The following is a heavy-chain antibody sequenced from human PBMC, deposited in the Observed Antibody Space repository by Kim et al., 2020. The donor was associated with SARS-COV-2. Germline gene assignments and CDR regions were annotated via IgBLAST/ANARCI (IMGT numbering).Heavy chain of an antibody. Sequence: SETLSLTCTVSGGSISSYYWSWIRQPPGKGLEWIGYIYYSGSTNYNPTLMSRVTISVDTSKNQFSLNLSSVTAADTAVYYCARSSGYDLGAFDIWGQGTMVTVSS. CDR1: GGSISSYY. CDR2: IYYSGST. V-gene: IGHV4-59*01. J-gene: IGHJ3*02. D-gene: IGHD5-12*01. CDR3: ARSSGYDLGAFDI.